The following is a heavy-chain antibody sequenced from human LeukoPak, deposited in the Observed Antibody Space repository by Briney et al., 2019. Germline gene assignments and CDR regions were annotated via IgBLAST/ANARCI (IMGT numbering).Heavy chain of an antibody. D-gene: IGHD3-22*01. Sequence: GGSLRLSCAASGFTFDDYAMHWVRQAPGKGLEWVSGISWNSGSIGYADSVKGRFTISRDNAKNPLYLQMNSLRAEDTALYYCAKGFGGYYDSSAPWYFDLWGRGTLVTVSS. CDR1: GFTFDDYA. CDR2: ISWNSGSI. CDR3: AKGFGGYYDSSAPWYFDL. J-gene: IGHJ2*01. V-gene: IGHV3-9*01.